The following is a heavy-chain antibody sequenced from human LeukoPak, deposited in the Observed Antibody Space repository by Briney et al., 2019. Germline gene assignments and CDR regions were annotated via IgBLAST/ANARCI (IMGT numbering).Heavy chain of an antibody. CDR2: IYTSGST. V-gene: IGHV4-4*09. CDR1: GGSISSYY. J-gene: IGHJ6*03. CDR3: ARLKQSGSYYYYYYMDV. D-gene: IGHD4-11*01. Sequence: SETPSLTCTVSGGSISSYYWNWIRQPPGKGLEWIGYIYTSGSTNYNPSLKSRVTISVDTSKNQFSLKLSSVTAADTAVYYCARLKQSGSYYYYYYMDVWGEGTTVTVSS.